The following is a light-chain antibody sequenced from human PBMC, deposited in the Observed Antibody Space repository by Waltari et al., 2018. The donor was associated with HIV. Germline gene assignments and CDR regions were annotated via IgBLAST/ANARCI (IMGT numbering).Light chain of an antibody. Sequence: QAGLTQPPSVSKGLRQTTTLTCTGNRNNVGNQGAAWLQQHQGHPPKLLSYTNNNRPSGISERLSASRSGNTASLTITGLQPEDEADYYCTAWDSSLSAWVFGGGTKLTVL. J-gene: IGLJ3*02. CDR1: RNNVGNQG. CDR3: TAWDSSLSAWV. V-gene: IGLV10-54*01. CDR2: TNN.